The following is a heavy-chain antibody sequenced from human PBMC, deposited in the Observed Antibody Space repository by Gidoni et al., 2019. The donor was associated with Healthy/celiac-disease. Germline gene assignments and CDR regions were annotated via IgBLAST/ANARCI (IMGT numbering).Heavy chain of an antibody. CDR3: ARDHYSNAGYYYYYGMDV. J-gene: IGHJ6*02. CDR2: INPNSGGT. Sequence: QVQLVQSGAEVKKPGASVKVSCKASGYTFTGYYMHWVRQAPGQGLEWMGWINPNSGGTNYAQKFQGWVTMTRDTSISTAYMELSRLRSDDTAVYYCARDHYSNAGYYYYYGMDVWGQGTTVTVSS. V-gene: IGHV1-2*04. D-gene: IGHD4-4*01. CDR1: GYTFTGYY.